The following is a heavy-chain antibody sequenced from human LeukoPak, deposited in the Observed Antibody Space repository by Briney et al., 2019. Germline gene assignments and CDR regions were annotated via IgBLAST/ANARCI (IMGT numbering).Heavy chain of an antibody. J-gene: IGHJ4*02. D-gene: IGHD2-8*02. CDR3: ARDGEAGGYFDY. CDR1: GGTFSSYA. V-gene: IGHV1-69*05. Sequence: SVKVSCKASGGTFSSYAISWVRQAPGQGLEWMGRIIPIFGTANYALKFQGRVTITTDESTSTAYMELSSLRSEDTAVYYCARDGEAGGYFDYWGQGTLVTVSS. CDR2: IIPIFGTA.